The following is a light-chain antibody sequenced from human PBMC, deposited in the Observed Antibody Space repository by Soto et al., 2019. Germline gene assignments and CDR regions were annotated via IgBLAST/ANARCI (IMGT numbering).Light chain of an antibody. Sequence: QSVLTQPPSASGSPGQSVAISCNGTSSDVGGYNYVSWYQQHPGKAPKLMIYEVNKRPSGVPDRFSGSKSGNTASLTVSGLQAEDEADYYCSSYAGSSNVFGTGTKVTVL. CDR1: SSDVGGYNY. CDR3: SSYAGSSNV. CDR2: EVN. J-gene: IGLJ1*01. V-gene: IGLV2-8*01.